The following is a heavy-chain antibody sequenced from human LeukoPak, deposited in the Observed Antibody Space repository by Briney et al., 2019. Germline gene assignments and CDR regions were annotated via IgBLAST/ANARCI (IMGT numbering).Heavy chain of an antibody. CDR2: IYTSGST. V-gene: IGHV4-61*02. CDR3: ARGSEILDY. CDR1: GGSISSCSYY. J-gene: IGHJ4*02. Sequence: SETLSLTCTVSGGSISSCSYYWSWIRQPAGKGLEWIGRIYTSGSTNYNPSLKSRVTISVDTSKNQFSLKLSSVTAADTAVYYCARGSEILDYWGQGTLVTVSS. D-gene: IGHD2-15*01.